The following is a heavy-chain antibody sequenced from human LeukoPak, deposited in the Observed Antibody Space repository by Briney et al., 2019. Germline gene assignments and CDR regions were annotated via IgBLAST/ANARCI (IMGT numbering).Heavy chain of an antibody. J-gene: IGHJ6*03. CDR3: ARGTGYCSGGSCYSESYYYYYMDV. D-gene: IGHD2-15*01. CDR2: IIPIFGTA. V-gene: IGHV1-69*13. Sequence: EASVKVSCKASGGTFSSYAISWVRQAPGQGLEWMGGIIPIFGTANYAQKFQGRVTITADESTSTAYMELSSLRSEDTAVYYCARGTGYCSGGSCYSESYYYYYMDVWGKGTTVTISS. CDR1: GGTFSSYA.